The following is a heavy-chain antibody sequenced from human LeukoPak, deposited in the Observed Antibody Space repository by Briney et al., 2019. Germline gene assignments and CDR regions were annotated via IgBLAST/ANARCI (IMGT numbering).Heavy chain of an antibody. CDR1: GYTFTSYG. CDR3: ARDSLEMYYYDRVPGGY. CDR2: ISAYNGNT. D-gene: IGHD3-22*01. J-gene: IGHJ4*02. Sequence: RGASVKVSCKASGYTFTSYGITWVRQAPGQGLEWMGWISAYNGNTNYAQKLQGRVTMTTDTSTSTAYMELRGLRSDDTAVYYCARDSLEMYYYDRVPGGYWGQGTLVTVSS. V-gene: IGHV1-18*01.